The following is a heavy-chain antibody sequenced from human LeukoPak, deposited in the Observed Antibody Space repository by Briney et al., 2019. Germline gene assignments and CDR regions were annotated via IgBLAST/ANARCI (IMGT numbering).Heavy chain of an antibody. D-gene: IGHD3-9*01. V-gene: IGHV3-7*03. Sequence: GGSLRLSCAASGFAFSSYWMSWGRQAPGKGLEWVANIKQDGSEKYYVASVKGRFTISRDNAKNSLYLQMNSLRAEDTAVYYFLILAEDRIRYFDWLPEAWFDPWGQGTLVTVSS. J-gene: IGHJ5*02. CDR3: LILAEDRIRYFDWLPEAWFDP. CDR2: IKQDGSEK. CDR1: GFAFSSYW.